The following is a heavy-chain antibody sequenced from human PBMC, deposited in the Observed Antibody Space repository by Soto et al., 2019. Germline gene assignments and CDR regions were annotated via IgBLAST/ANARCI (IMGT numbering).Heavy chain of an antibody. Sequence: GASVKVSCKASGYTFTSYYMHWVRQAPGQGLEWMGIINPSGGSTSYAQKFQGRVTMTRDTSTSTVYMELSSLRSEDTAVYYCARISSIAARGNWFDPWGQGTLVTVSS. CDR3: ARISSIAARGNWFDP. J-gene: IGHJ5*02. CDR2: INPSGGST. V-gene: IGHV1-46*01. CDR1: GYTFTSYY. D-gene: IGHD6-6*01.